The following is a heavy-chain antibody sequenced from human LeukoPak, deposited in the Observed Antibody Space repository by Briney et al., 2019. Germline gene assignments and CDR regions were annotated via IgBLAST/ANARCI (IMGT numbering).Heavy chain of an antibody. V-gene: IGHV3-23*01. J-gene: IGHJ4*02. CDR2: ISGSGGRT. D-gene: IGHD3-22*01. Sequence: GGSLRLSCAASGFTFSSYAMSWVRQAPGKGLEWVSAISGSGGRTYYADSAKGRFTISRDNSKNMLYLQMNSLRAEDTAVYYCAKPHSMYYYDSSGYPLGDWGQGTLVTVSS. CDR3: AKPHSMYYYDSSGYPLGD. CDR1: GFTFSSYA.